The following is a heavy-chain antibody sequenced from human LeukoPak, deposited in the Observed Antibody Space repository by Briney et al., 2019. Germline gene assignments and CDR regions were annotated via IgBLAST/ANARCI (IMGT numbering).Heavy chain of an antibody. CDR3: ARVNTAMAFDY. V-gene: IGHV4-34*01. J-gene: IGHJ4*02. Sequence: SETLSLTCAVYGGSFSGYYWSWIRQPPGKGLEWIGEINHSGSTNYNPSLKSRVTISVDTSKNQFSLKLSSATAADTAVYYCARVNTAMAFDYWGQGTLVTVSS. CDR2: INHSGST. D-gene: IGHD5-18*01. CDR1: GGSFSGYY.